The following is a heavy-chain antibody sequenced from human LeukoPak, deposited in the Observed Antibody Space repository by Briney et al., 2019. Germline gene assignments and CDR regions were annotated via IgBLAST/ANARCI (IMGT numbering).Heavy chain of an antibody. V-gene: IGHV4-34*01. D-gene: IGHD5-18*01. J-gene: IGHJ5*02. CDR1: GGSFSGYY. Sequence: PSETLSLTCAVYGGSFSGYYWSWIRQPPGKGLEWIGEINHSGSTNYNPSLKSRVTISVDTSKNQFSLKLSSVTAADTAVYYCARDVPTTTAWPYNWFDPWGQGTLVTVSS. CDR3: ARDVPTTTAWPYNWFDP. CDR2: INHSGST.